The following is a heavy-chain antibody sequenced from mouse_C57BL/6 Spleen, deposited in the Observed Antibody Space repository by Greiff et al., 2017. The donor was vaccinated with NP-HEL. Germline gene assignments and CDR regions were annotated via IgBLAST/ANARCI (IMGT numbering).Heavy chain of an antibody. D-gene: IGHD1-1*01. CDR1: GYTFTDYE. CDR3: TRERFDTTVVEDY. CDR2: IDPETGGP. J-gene: IGHJ2*01. Sequence: VQLHQSGAELVRPGASVTLSCKASGYTFTDYEMHWVKQTPVHGLEWIGAIDPETGGPAYNQKFKGKAILTADKSSSTAYMELRSLTSEDSAVYYCTRERFDTTVVEDYWGQGTTLTVSS. V-gene: IGHV1-15*01.